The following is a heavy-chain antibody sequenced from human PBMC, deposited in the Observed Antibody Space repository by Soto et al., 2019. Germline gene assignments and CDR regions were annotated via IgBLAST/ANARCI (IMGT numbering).Heavy chain of an antibody. D-gene: IGHD2-15*01. V-gene: IGHV5-51*01. CDR1: GYSFTSYR. CDR3: ASRLGYCSGGSCSLVDY. J-gene: IGHJ4*02. CDR2: IYPGDSDT. Sequence: GESLKISCKGSGYSFTSYRIGWVRQMPGKGLEWMGIIYPGDSDTRYSPSFQGQVTISADKSISTAYLQWSSLKASDTAMYYCASRLGYCSGGSCSLVDYWGQGTLVTVSS.